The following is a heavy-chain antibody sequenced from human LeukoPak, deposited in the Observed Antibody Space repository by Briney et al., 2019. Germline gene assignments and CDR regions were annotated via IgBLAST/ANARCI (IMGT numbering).Heavy chain of an antibody. J-gene: IGHJ6*02. CDR3: ARSYYYGSGSYGMDV. V-gene: IGHV1-2*02. Sequence: ASVKVSCKASGYTFTGYYMHWVRQAPGQGLEWMGWINPNSGGTNYAQKFQGRVTMTRDTSISTAYMELSRLRSDDTAVYYCARSYYYGSGSYGMDVWGQGTTVTVSS. D-gene: IGHD3-10*01. CDR2: INPNSGGT. CDR1: GYTFTGYY.